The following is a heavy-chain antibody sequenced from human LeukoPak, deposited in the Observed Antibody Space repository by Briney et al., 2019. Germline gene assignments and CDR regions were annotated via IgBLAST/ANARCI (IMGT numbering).Heavy chain of an antibody. Sequence: SETLSLTCAVSGGSISSSNWWSWVRQPPGKGLEWIGEIYDSGSTNYNPSLKSRVTISVDTSKTQFSLKLSSVTAADTAIYYCARGWNYYDSSGYYYRGNDYWGQGTLVTVSS. CDR3: ARGWNYYDSSGYYYRGNDY. CDR1: GGSISSSNW. CDR2: IYDSGST. J-gene: IGHJ4*02. V-gene: IGHV4-4*02. D-gene: IGHD3-22*01.